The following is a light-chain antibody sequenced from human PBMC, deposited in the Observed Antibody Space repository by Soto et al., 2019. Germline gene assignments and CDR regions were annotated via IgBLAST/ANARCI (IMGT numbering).Light chain of an antibody. V-gene: IGKV1-27*01. CDR2: AAS. CDR1: QGINNH. Sequence: LSASVGDRVTITCRASQGINNHLAWFQQKPGKVPKVLIYAASTLQSGVPSRFSGSGSGTDFTLTISSLQPEDVATYYCQNYNSAPPAGTFGGGTKVEIK. CDR3: QNYNSAPPAGT. J-gene: IGKJ4*01.